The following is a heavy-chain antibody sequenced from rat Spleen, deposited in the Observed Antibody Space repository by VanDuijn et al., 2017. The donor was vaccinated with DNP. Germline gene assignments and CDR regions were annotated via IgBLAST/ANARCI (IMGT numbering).Heavy chain of an antibody. J-gene: IGHJ4*01. Sequence: QVQMKETGPGLVQTTQTLSVTCTVSGFSLTTYGVNWIRQSPGKGLERMGIIWGDGSTNYNSALKSRLSISRDTSKSQIFLKMNSLQTEDTAMYSCARFPPGYSSYRDWYFDFWGQGTSVTVSS. CDR1: GFSLTTYG. CDR3: ARFPPGYSSYRDWYFDF. CDR2: IWGDGST. D-gene: IGHD1-2*01. V-gene: IGHV2-77*01.